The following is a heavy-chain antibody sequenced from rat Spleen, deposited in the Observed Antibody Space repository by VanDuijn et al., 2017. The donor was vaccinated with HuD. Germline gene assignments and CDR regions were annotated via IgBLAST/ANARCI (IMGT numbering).Heavy chain of an antibody. CDR3: TRRVYYGSHFFDY. V-gene: IGHV5-29*01. CDR2: ISYGDSSGHSGP. D-gene: IGHD1-6*01. CDR1: GFTFSDYG. Sequence: EVQLVESDGGSVQPGGSLKVSCVASGFTFSDYGVAWVRQAPTAGLEWVATISYGDSSGHSGPYYRDSVKGRFTISRDNAKTTLYVQMDSLRSEDTATYYCTRRVYYGSHFFDYWGQGVMVTVSS. J-gene: IGHJ2*01.